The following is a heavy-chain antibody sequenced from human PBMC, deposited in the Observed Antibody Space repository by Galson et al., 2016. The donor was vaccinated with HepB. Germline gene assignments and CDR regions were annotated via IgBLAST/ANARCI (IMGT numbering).Heavy chain of an antibody. Sequence: SLRLSCAASGFTLSGSAIHWVRQASGKGLEWVGRIGKYTADYVTIYAASMKGRFTISRDDSKNTALMQMNSLKIEDTAVYYCSRGPGFDPWGQGTLVTVSS. CDR2: IGKYTADYVT. V-gene: IGHV3-73*01. CDR1: GFTLSGSA. CDR3: SRGPGFDP. J-gene: IGHJ5*02.